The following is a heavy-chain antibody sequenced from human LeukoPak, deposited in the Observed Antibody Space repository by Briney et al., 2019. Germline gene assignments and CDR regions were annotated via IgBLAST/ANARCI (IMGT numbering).Heavy chain of an antibody. CDR3: TGAIYCSGGSCYHDY. V-gene: IGHV3-73*01. CDR1: GFTFSGSA. D-gene: IGHD2-15*01. Sequence: GGSLSLSCAASGFTFSGSAMHWVRQASGKGLEWVGRIRSKANSYATAYAASVKGRFTISRDDSKNTAYLQMNSLKTEDTAVYYCTGAIYCSGGSCYHDYWGQGTLVTVSS. J-gene: IGHJ4*02. CDR2: IRSKANSYAT.